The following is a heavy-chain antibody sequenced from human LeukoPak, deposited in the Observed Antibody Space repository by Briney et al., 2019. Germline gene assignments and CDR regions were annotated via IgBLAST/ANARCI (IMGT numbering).Heavy chain of an antibody. J-gene: IGHJ4*02. V-gene: IGHV3-30-3*01. D-gene: IGHD3-22*01. CDR2: ISYDGSNK. CDR3: ARDRHDSSGYPTTFDY. CDR1: GFTFSSYA. Sequence: GGSLRLSCAASGFTFSSYAMHWVRQAPGKGLEWVAVISYDGSNKYYADSVKGRFTISRDNSKNTLYLQMNSLRAEDTAVYYCARDRHDSSGYPTTFDYWGQGTLVTVSS.